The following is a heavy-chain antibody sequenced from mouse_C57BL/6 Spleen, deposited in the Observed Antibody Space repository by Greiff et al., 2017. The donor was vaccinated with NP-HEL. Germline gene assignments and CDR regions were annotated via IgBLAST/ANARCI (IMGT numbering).Heavy chain of an antibody. D-gene: IGHD4-1*01. V-gene: IGHV5-16*01. CDR1: GFTFSDYY. Sequence: EVQLVESEGGLVQPGSSMKLSCTASGFTFSDYYMAWVRQVPEKGLEWVANINYDGSSTYYLDSLKSRFIISRDNAKNILYLQMSSLKSDDTATYYCARGGLGRIDYWGQGTTLTVSS. CDR3: ARGGLGRIDY. J-gene: IGHJ2*01. CDR2: INYDGSST.